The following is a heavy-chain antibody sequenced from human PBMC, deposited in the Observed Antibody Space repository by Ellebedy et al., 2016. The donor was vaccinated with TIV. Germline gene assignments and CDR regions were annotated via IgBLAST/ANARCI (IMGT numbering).Heavy chain of an antibody. J-gene: IGHJ4*02. CDR1: GYTFIDFD. V-gene: IGHV1-8*01. CDR2: MNPKSGNT. CDR3: GRGRGYASTGRVYYFDY. Sequence: AASVKVSCKASGYTFIDFDINWVRQATGQGLEWVAWMNPKSGNTGSAQNFQGRVTMTRDSSISTAYMALSSLTSEDTAVYYCGRGRGYASTGRVYYFDYWGQGSLVTVSS. D-gene: IGHD2-15*01.